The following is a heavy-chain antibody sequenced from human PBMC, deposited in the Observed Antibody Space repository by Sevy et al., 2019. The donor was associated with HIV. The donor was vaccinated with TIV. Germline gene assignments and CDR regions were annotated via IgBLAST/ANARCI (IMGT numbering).Heavy chain of an antibody. Sequence: SETLSLTCTVSGGSITSLYWNWIRQPPGKGLEWIANIYYNGHINYNPSLKSRVTSSLDTSKNQFSLRLSSVTAADTAMYYCAGENAWGRGYSWGQGTLITVSS. J-gene: IGHJ4*02. CDR3: AGENAWGRGYS. D-gene: IGHD1-26*01. CDR2: IYYNGHI. V-gene: IGHV4-59*08. CDR1: GGSITSLY.